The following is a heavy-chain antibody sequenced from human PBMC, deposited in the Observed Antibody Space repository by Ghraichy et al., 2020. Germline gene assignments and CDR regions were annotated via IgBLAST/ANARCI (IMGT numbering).Heavy chain of an antibody. V-gene: IGHV3-23*01. CDR2: IRGSGGST. Sequence: GGSLRLSCAASGFTFSSHAMSWVRQAPGKGLEWVSGIRGSGGSTYYADSVKGRFTISRDNSKNMLYLQMNSLRAEDTAVNYCAKDSSSGSPYYFDYLGQGTLVTVSS. CDR3: AKDSSSGSPYYFDY. CDR1: GFTFSSHA. J-gene: IGHJ4*02. D-gene: IGHD2-15*01.